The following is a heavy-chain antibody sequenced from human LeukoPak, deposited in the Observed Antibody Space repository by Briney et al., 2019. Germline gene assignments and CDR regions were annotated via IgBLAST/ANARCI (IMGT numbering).Heavy chain of an antibody. J-gene: IGHJ4*02. CDR3: AKALRIMGATSIDY. CDR1: GFTFISYG. V-gene: IGHV3-30*02. CDR2: IHYDGNNK. Sequence: GGSLRLSCAASGFTFISYGMHWVRQAPGKGLEWVAFIHYDGNNKYYADSVKGRFTISIDNSKNTLYLQMNSLRAEDTAVFYCAKALRIMGATSIDYWGQGTLVTVSS. D-gene: IGHD1-26*01.